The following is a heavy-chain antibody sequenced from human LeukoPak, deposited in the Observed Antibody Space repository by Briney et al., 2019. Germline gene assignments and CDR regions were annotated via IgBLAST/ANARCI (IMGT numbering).Heavy chain of an antibody. V-gene: IGHV3-30*04. CDR1: GFTFTTYA. J-gene: IGHJ4*02. CDR3: ARVTKVTMIVGALDY. CDR2: ISYDGSNK. Sequence: GGSLRLSCAASGFTFTTYAMSWVRQAPGKGLEWVAVISYDGSNKYYADSVKGRFTISRDNSKNTLYLQMNSLRAEDTAVYYCARVTKVTMIVGALDYWGQGTLVTVS. D-gene: IGHD3-22*01.